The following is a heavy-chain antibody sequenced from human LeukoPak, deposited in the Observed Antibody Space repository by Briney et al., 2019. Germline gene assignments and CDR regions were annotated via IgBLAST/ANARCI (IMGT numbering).Heavy chain of an antibody. CDR3: ARQYCSSTSCYYYFDY. J-gene: IGHJ4*02. CDR2: IYYSGST. D-gene: IGHD2-2*01. CDR1: GGSISSYY. V-gene: IGHV4-59*01. Sequence: SQTLSLTCAVSGGSISSYYWSWIRQPPGKGLEWIGYIYYSGSTNYNPSLKSRVTISVDTSKNQFSLKLSSVTAADTAVYYCARQYCSSTSCYYYFDYWGQGTLVTVSS.